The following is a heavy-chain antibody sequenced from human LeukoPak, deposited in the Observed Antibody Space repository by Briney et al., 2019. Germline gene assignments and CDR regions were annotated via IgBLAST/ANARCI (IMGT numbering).Heavy chain of an antibody. J-gene: IGHJ6*03. CDR3: ARIVVVPAANYYYYYYMDV. CDR1: GGTFSSYA. V-gene: IGHV1-69*13. CDR2: IIPIFGTA. Sequence: GASVKVSCKASGGTFSSYAISWVRQAPGQGLEWMGGIIPIFGTANYAQKFQGRVTITADESTSTAYMELSSLRSEDTAVYYGARIVVVPAANYYYYYYMDVWGKGTTVTVSS. D-gene: IGHD2-2*01.